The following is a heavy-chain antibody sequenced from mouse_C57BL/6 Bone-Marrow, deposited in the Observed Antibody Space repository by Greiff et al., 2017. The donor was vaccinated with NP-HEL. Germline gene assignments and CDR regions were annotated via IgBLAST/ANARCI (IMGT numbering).Heavy chain of an antibody. Sequence: EVMLVESGGGLVQPGGSLSLSCAASGFTFTDYYMSWVRQPPGKALEWLGFIRNKANGYTTEYSASVKGRFTISRDNSQSILYLQMNALRAEDSATYYCARSYYYGGSWYFDVWGTGTTVTVSS. CDR3: ARSYYYGGSWYFDV. D-gene: IGHD1-1*01. J-gene: IGHJ1*03. V-gene: IGHV7-3*01. CDR2: IRNKANGYTT. CDR1: GFTFTDYY.